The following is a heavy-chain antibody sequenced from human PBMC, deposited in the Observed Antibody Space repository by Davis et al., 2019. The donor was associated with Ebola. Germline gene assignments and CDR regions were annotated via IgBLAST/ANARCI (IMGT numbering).Heavy chain of an antibody. V-gene: IGHV4-61*01. CDR3: ARHRFGEFHYYGMDV. J-gene: IGHJ6*02. Sequence: MPSETLSLTCTVSGGSVRSGSYYWSWIRQPPGKGLEWIGYIYYSGSTNENPSLKSRVTISVDTSKSQFSLKLSSVTAADTAVYYCARHRFGEFHYYGMDVWGQGTTVTVSS. CDR2: IYYSGST. D-gene: IGHD3-10*01. CDR1: GGSVRSGSYY.